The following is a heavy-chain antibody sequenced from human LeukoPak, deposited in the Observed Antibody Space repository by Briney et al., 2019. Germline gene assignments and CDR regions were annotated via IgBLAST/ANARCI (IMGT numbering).Heavy chain of an antibody. CDR2: INPNSGGT. V-gene: IGHV1-2*02. J-gene: IGHJ1*01. CDR1: GYTFTGYY. Sequence: GASVKVSCKASGYTFTGYYMHWVRQAPGQGLEWMGWINPNSGGTNYAQKFQGRVTMTRDTSISTAYMELSRLRSDDTAAYYCARDGLDYYDSSGYGALQHWGQGTLVTVSS. D-gene: IGHD3-22*01. CDR3: ARDGLDYYDSSGYGALQH.